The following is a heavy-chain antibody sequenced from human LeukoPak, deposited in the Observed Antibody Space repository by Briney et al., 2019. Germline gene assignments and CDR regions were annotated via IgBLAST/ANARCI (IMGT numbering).Heavy chain of an antibody. Sequence: SETLSLTCTVSGGSISSYYWSWIRQPPGKGLEWIGEINHSGSTNYNPSLKSRVTISVDTSKNQFSLKLSSVTAADTAVYYCARDLYDSGPGWFDPWGQGTLVTVSS. CDR2: INHSGST. CDR3: ARDLYDSGPGWFDP. D-gene: IGHD3-10*01. V-gene: IGHV4-34*01. J-gene: IGHJ5*02. CDR1: GGSISSYY.